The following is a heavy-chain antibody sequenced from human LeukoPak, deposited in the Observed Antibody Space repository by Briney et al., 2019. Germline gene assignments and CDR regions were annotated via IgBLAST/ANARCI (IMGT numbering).Heavy chain of an antibody. CDR2: IYYSGTT. Sequence: PSETLSLTCIVSGGSISSYYWSWIRQPPGKGLEWIGYIYYSGTTNYNPSLKSRVSMSVDTSKNQFSLKLSSVTAADTAVYYCASNYGDEFAIDYWGPGNPGHRLL. CDR1: GGSISSYY. J-gene: IGHJ4*02. CDR3: ASNYGDEFAIDY. V-gene: IGHV4-59*01. D-gene: IGHD4-17*01.